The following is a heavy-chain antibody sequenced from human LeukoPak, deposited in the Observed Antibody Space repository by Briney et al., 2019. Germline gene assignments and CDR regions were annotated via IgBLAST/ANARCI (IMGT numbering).Heavy chain of an antibody. V-gene: IGHV3-64D*09. D-gene: IGHD6-19*01. CDR1: GFTFSSYA. Sequence: GGSLRLSCSASGFTFSSYAMHWVRQAPGRGLEYVSAISSNGGSTYCADSVKGRFTISRDNSKNTLYLQMSSLRAEDTAVYYCVKGGAVADTKYYFDYWGQGTLVTVSS. CDR2: ISSNGGST. J-gene: IGHJ4*02. CDR3: VKGGAVADTKYYFDY.